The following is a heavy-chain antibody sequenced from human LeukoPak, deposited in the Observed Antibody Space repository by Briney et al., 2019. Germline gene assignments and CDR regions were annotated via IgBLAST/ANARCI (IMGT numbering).Heavy chain of an antibody. D-gene: IGHD6-19*01. V-gene: IGHV3-74*01. J-gene: IGHJ4*02. CDR1: GFTFSSHA. Sequence: QTGGSLRLSCAASGFTFSSHAMHWVRQAPGKGLVWVSRINSDGSSTIYADSVKGRFTISRDNAKNSLYLQMNSLRAEDTALYYCAKEKIAVAGTRALNPYFDYWGQGTLVTVSS. CDR3: AKEKIAVAGTRALNPYFDY. CDR2: INSDGSST.